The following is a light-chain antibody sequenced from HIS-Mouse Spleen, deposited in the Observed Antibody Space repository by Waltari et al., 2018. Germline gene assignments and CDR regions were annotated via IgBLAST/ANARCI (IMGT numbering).Light chain of an antibody. V-gene: IGLV2-23*01. J-gene: IGLJ3*02. Sequence: QSALTQPASVSGSPGQSITIPCTGPSSDFGSYTLVPWYQQHPGKAPKLMIYEGSKRPSGVSNRFSGSKSGNTASLTISGLQAEDEADYYCCSYAGSWVFGGGTKLTVL. CDR2: EGS. CDR1: SSDFGSYTL. CDR3: CSYAGSWV.